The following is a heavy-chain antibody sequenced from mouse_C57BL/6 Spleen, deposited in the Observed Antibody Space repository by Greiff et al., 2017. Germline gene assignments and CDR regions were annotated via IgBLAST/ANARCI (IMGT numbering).Heavy chain of an antibody. CDR2: IYPGDGDT. D-gene: IGHD2-5*01. J-gene: IGHJ3*01. V-gene: IGHV1-82*01. CDR1: GYAFRSSW. CDR3: ARSSTIVTPFAY. Sequence: QVQLQQSGPELVKPGASVKISCKASGYAFRSSWMNWVKQRPGKGLEWIGRIYPGDGDTNYNGKFKGKATLTADKSSSTAYMQLSSLTSEDSAVYFCARSSTIVTPFAYGGQGTLVTVSA.